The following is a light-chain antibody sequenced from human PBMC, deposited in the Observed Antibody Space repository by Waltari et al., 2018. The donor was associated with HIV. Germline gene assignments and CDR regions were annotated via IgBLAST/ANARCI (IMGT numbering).Light chain of an antibody. CDR2: END. V-gene: IGLV1-51*01. J-gene: IGLJ2*01. CDR3: QTWDSGLNAIV. CDR1: TSNIGKTF. Sequence: QSLLTPPPSVSAAPGQQVTLSCSGHTSNIGKTFVSWYRHAPGAAPKLLIFENDHRAAGIPDRFSASTFGASASLTITALQGDDEADYYCQTWDSGLNAIVFGDGTKLTVL.